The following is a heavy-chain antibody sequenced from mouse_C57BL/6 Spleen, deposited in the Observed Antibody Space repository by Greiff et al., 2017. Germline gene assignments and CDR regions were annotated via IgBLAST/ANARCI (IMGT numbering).Heavy chain of an antibody. CDR2: IYPGDGDT. J-gene: IGHJ2*01. Sequence: VQLQQSGPELVKPGASVKISCKASGYAFSSSWMNWVKQRPGKGLEWIGRIYPGDGDTNYNGKFKGKATLTADKSSSTAYMQLSSLTSEDSAVYFCAREGEGGDYWGQGTTLTVSS. CDR3: AREGEGGDY. CDR1: GYAFSSSW. V-gene: IGHV1-82*01.